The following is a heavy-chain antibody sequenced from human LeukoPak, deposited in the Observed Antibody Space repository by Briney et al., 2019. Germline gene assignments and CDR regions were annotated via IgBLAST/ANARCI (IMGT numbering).Heavy chain of an antibody. Sequence: PGGSLRLSCAASGFTFDDYGMSWVRQAPGKGLEWVSGINWDGGSTAYADSVKGRFTISRDNAKNSLYLQMNSLRAEDTAVYYSAKAAVHDYGDYWFYYYYYMDVWGKGTTVTISS. D-gene: IGHD4-17*01. CDR3: AKAAVHDYGDYWFYYYYYMDV. J-gene: IGHJ6*03. CDR2: INWDGGST. CDR1: GFTFDDYG. V-gene: IGHV3-20*04.